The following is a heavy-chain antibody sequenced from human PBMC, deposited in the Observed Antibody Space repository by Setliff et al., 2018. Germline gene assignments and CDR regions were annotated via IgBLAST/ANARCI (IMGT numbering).Heavy chain of an antibody. CDR1: GFTFSNYG. J-gene: IGHJ6*02. D-gene: IGHD2-21*02. CDR2: IWNDGSSK. CDR3: ARNWVTAQHYYYGMDV. V-gene: IGHV3-33*01. Sequence: SCVASGFTFSNYGMHWVRQAPGKGLEWVALIWNDGSSKFYGDSVKGRFTISRDNSKNTLYLQKDSLRAEDTAVYYCARNWVTAQHYYYGMDVWGQGTTVTVAS.